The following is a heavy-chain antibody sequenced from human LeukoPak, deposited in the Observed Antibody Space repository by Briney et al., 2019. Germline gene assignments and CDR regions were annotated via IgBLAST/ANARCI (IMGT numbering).Heavy chain of an antibody. CDR1: GGSFSGYY. J-gene: IGHJ4*02. V-gene: IGHV4-34*01. CDR2: INHSGST. CDR3: ARGKAYFDY. Sequence: PSETLSLTCAVYGGSFSGYYWSWIRQPPGKGLEWIGEINHSGSTNYNPSLKSRVTISVDTSKHPFSLKLSSVTAADTAVYYCARGKAYFDYWGQGTLVTVSS.